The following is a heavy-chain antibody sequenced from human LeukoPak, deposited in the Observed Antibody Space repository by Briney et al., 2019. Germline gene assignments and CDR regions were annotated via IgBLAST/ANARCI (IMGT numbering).Heavy chain of an antibody. Sequence: ASVKVSCKASGYTFTSYGISWVRQAPGQGLEWMGIINPSGGSTSYAQKFQGRVTMTRDTSTSTVYMELSSLRSDDTAVYYCARDGYYDSSPWGQGTLVTVSS. D-gene: IGHD3-22*01. V-gene: IGHV1-46*01. CDR2: INPSGGST. J-gene: IGHJ5*02. CDR1: GYTFTSYG. CDR3: ARDGYYDSSP.